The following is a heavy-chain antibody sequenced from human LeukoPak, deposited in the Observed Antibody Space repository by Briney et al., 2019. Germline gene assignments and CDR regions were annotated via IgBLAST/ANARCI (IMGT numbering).Heavy chain of an antibody. CDR1: GFTFSSYS. J-gene: IGHJ4*02. CDR2: ISSSSSYI. D-gene: IGHD6-19*01. CDR3: ARGWSSGWYLPFDY. V-gene: IGHV3-21*01. Sequence: PGGSLRLSCAASGFTFSSYSMNWVRQAPGKGLEWVSSISSSSSYIYYADSVKGRFTISRDNAKNSLYLQMNSLRAEDTAVYYCARGWSSGWYLPFDYWGQGTLVTVSS.